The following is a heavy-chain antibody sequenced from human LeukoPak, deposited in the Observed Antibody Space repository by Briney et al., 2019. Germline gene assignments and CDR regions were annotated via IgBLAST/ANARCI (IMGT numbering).Heavy chain of an antibody. CDR2: IYYSGST. CDR1: GGSISSSSYS. CDR3: VREGSRSTFQH. D-gene: IGHD2-2*01. V-gene: IGHV4-39*07. Sequence: PSETLSLTCTVSGGSISSSSYSWGWIRQPPGKGLEWIGSIYYSGSTYYNPSLKSRVTISVDTSKNQFSLQLNSVTPEDTAVYYCVREGSRSTFQHWGQGTLVTVSS. J-gene: IGHJ1*01.